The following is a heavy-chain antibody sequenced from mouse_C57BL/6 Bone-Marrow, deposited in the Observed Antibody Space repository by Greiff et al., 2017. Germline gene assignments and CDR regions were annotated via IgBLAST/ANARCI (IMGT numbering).Heavy chain of an antibody. V-gene: IGHV5-16*01. CDR3: ARAYGNHYFDY. Sequence: EVKLMESEGGLVQPGSSMKLSCTASGFTFSDYYMAWVRQVPEKGLEWVANINYDGSSTYYLDSLKSRFIISRDNAKNILNLQMSSLKSEDTATYYCARAYGNHYFDYWGQGTTLTVSS. CDR2: INYDGSST. D-gene: IGHD2-1*01. J-gene: IGHJ2*01. CDR1: GFTFSDYY.